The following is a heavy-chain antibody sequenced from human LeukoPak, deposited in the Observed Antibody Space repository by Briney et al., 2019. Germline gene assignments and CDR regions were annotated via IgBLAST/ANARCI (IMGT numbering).Heavy chain of an antibody. D-gene: IGHD3-3*01. CDR2: ISSSSSYI. J-gene: IGHJ4*02. CDR3: AREDDFWSGPFDY. V-gene: IGHV3-21*01. CDR1: GFTFSSYS. Sequence: GGSLRLSCAASGFTFSSYSMNWVRQAPGKGREWVSSISSSSSYIYYADSVKGRFTISRDNAKNSLYLQMNSLRAEDTAVYFCAREDDFWSGPFDYWGQGTLVTVSS.